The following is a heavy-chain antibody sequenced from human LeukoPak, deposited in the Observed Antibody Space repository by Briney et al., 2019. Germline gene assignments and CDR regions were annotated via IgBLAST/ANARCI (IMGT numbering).Heavy chain of an antibody. CDR1: GFTASSNY. Sequence: PGGSLRLSCAASGFTASSNYMSWVRQAPGKGLEWVSVIYSGGSTYYADSVKGRFIISRDNSKNTLYLQMNSLRAEDTAVYYCARTVSSSPRYYYYYGMDVWGQGTTVTVSS. D-gene: IGHD6-6*01. J-gene: IGHJ6*02. V-gene: IGHV3-66*01. CDR3: ARTVSSSPRYYYYYGMDV. CDR2: IYSGGST.